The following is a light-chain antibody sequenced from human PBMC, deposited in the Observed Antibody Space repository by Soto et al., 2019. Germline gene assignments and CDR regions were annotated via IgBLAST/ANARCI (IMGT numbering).Light chain of an antibody. V-gene: IGKV1-39*01. CDR1: QSISSY. J-gene: IGKJ3*01. CDR2: AAS. CDR3: QQSYSTPFT. Sequence: DIQMTQSPSSLSASVGDRVTITCRASQSISSYLDWYQQKPGKAPKLLIYAASSLQSGVPSRFSGSGSGTEFTLTISSLQPEDFATDYCQQSYSTPFTFGPVTKVDIK.